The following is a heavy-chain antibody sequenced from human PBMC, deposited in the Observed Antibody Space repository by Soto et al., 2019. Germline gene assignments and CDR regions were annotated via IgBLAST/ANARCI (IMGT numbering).Heavy chain of an antibody. Sequence: QVQLVESGGGVVQPGRSLRLSCAASGFTFSSYGMHWVRQAPGKGLEWLAVIWFDGSTEYYVDSVKGRFTISRDNYKNTLYLQMNSLRAEDTAVYYCARDKAAVAGTPDYWGQGTLVTVSS. V-gene: IGHV3-33*01. CDR1: GFTFSSYG. J-gene: IGHJ4*02. D-gene: IGHD6-19*01. CDR2: IWFDGSTE. CDR3: ARDKAAVAGTPDY.